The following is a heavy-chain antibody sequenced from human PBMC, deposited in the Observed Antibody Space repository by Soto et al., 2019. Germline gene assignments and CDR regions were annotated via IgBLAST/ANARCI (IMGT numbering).Heavy chain of an antibody. D-gene: IGHD1-26*01. V-gene: IGHV4-31*03. CDR3: ARGELRSWVDP. CDR1: GGSISSGGYY. CDR2: IYYSGST. Sequence: QVQLQESGPGLVKPSQTLSLTCTVSGGSISSGGYYWSWIRQHPGKGLEWIGYIYYSGSTYYNPSLKSRVTLSVDTSKNQFSLKVSSVTAADTAVYHCARGELRSWVDPWRQGTLVTVSS. J-gene: IGHJ5*02.